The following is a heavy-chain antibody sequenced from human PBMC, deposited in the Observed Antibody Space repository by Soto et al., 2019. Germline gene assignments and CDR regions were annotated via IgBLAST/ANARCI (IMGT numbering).Heavy chain of an antibody. J-gene: IGHJ4*02. CDR3: ARFFVETGESSGWPWSFHY. CDR1: GFTFTSYA. V-gene: IGHV3-23*01. CDR2: VSGGGGTT. Sequence: EVQLLESGGGLVQPGGSLRLSCAASGFTFTSYAMSWVRQAPGKGLEWVSAVSGGGGTTYYAGSVKGRFTISRDNSKNTLFLQMHGLRAEDTAVYYCARFFVETGESSGWPWSFHYWGQGTLVTVSS. D-gene: IGHD6-25*01.